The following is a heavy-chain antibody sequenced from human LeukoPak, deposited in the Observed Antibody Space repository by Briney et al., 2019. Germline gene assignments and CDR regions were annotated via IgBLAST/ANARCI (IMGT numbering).Heavy chain of an antibody. J-gene: IGHJ4*02. Sequence: GGSLRLSCAASGFTFSSYAMSWVRQAPGKGLEWVSAISGSGGSTYYADSVKGRFTISRDNSKNTLYLQMNSLRGENTAVYYCAKDLLLWFGELSYFDYWGQGPLVTVSS. CDR1: GFTFSSYA. CDR2: ISGSGGST. CDR3: AKDLLLWFGELSYFDY. V-gene: IGHV3-23*01. D-gene: IGHD3-10*01.